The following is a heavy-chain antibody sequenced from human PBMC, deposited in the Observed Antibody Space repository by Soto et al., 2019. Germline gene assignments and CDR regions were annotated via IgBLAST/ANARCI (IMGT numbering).Heavy chain of an antibody. Sequence: GGSLRLSCEVSGFTFSMYSMSWVRQSPGKGLEWVAKIPQDGVDGHYADSVKGRFIISRDNAKNSLYLEMNSLRAEDTAVYYCARESEDLTSNFDYWGQGTLVTVSS. CDR2: IPQDGVDG. J-gene: IGHJ4*02. CDR1: GFTFSMYS. CDR3: ARESEDLTSNFDY. V-gene: IGHV3-7*01.